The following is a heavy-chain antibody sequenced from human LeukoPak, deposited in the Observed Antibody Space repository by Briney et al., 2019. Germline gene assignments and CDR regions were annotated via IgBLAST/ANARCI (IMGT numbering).Heavy chain of an antibody. CDR3: ARDQGLYGSGSFPDGKFDY. CDR1: GFTFSDYG. V-gene: IGHV3-11*05. Sequence: GRSLRLSCAASGFTFSDYGMHWIRQAPGKGLEWVSYISSSSSYTNYADSVKGRFTISRDNAKNSLYLQMNSLRAEDTAVYYCARDQGLYGSGSFPDGKFDYWGQGTLVTVSS. D-gene: IGHD3-10*01. CDR2: ISSSSSYT. J-gene: IGHJ4*02.